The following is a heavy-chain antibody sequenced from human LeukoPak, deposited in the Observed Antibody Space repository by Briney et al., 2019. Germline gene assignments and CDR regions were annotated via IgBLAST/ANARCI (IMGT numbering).Heavy chain of an antibody. Sequence: PGRSLRLSCAASGLTFSSYGMHWGRQAPGKGLECVAVISYDGSKKDYADAVRCRFTIPRDTSKSTLYLQMSGLRAEDTAVYYCAKDRIGVTTPKAYFDYWGQGTLVTVSS. CDR2: ISYDGSKK. D-gene: IGHD6-19*01. J-gene: IGHJ4*02. CDR1: GLTFSSYG. V-gene: IGHV3-30*18. CDR3: AKDRIGVTTPKAYFDY.